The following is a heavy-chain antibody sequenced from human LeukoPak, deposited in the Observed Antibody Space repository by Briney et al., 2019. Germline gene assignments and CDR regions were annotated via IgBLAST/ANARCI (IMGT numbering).Heavy chain of an antibody. J-gene: IGHJ3*01. D-gene: IGHD3-10*01. V-gene: IGHV3-48*01. Sequence: GGSLRLSCEASGFTFSSYSMNWVRQAPGKGLEWVSYISFSSATIHYADFVKGRFTISRDNAKSSLYLQLNSLRAEDTALYYCARDTHYYGSGSPAFDLWGRGTMVTVSS. CDR2: ISFSSATI. CDR3: ARDTHYYGSGSPAFDL. CDR1: GFTFSSYS.